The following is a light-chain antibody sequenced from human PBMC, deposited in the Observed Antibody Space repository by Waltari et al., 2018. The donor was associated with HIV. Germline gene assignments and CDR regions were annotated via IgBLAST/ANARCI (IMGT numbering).Light chain of an antibody. CDR3: CSDAIGGTFV. CDR1: SSDVGSYNL. CDR2: EVN. J-gene: IGLJ2*01. V-gene: IGLV2-23*02. Sequence: QSALTQPASVSGSPGPSITMSCTGTSSDVGSYNLVSWYQQHPGKAPKRIIYEVNKRTPGITNRFSGVKSGNTASLTITGLQAEDEADYHCCSDAIGGTFVFGGGTKVTVL.